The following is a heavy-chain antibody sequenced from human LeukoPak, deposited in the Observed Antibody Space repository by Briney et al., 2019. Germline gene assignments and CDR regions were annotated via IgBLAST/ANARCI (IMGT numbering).Heavy chain of an antibody. CDR3: ARGPDCSGGSCYVFDY. CDR1: GYTYTSYD. V-gene: IGHV1-8*01. CDR2: MNPNSGNT. Sequence: ASVKVSCKASGYTYTSYDINWVRQATGQGLEWMGWMNPNSGNTGYAQKVQGRVTMTRNTSISTAYMELSSLRSEDTAVYYCARGPDCSGGSCYVFDYWGQGTLVTVSS. D-gene: IGHD2-15*01. J-gene: IGHJ4*02.